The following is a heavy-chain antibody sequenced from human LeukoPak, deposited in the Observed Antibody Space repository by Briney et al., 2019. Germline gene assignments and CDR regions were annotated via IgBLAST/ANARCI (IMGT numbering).Heavy chain of an antibody. V-gene: IGHV4-59*01. D-gene: IGHD4-17*01. CDR3: ARFPNYDAYVRDY. Sequence: KPSETLSLTCAVYGGSFSGYYWSWIRQPPGKGLEWIGFIYDSGRTSYNPSLKSRVTISGDTSKKQFSLNLNSLTAADAAVYYCARFPNYDAYVRDYWGQGILVTVSS. CDR1: GGSFSGYY. J-gene: IGHJ4*02. CDR2: IYDSGRT.